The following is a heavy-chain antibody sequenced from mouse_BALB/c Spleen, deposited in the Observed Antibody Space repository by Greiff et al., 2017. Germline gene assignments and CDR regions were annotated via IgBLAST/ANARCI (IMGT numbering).Heavy chain of an antibody. J-gene: IGHJ2*01. Sequence: EVMLVESGGGLVKPGGSLKLSCEASGFTFSSYAMSWVRQTPEKRLEWVASISSGGSTYYPDSVKGRYTISRDNARNILYLQMSCLRSEDTAMYYCARYYGSSYFDYWGQGTTLTVSS. V-gene: IGHV5-6-5*01. CDR2: ISSGGST. CDR3: ARYYGSSYFDY. CDR1: GFTFSSYA. D-gene: IGHD1-1*01.